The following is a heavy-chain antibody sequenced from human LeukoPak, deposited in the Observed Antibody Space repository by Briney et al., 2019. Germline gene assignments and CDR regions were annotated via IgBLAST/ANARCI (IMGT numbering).Heavy chain of an antibody. CDR3: ARGGYCSGGSCPRAY. J-gene: IGHJ4*02. Sequence: ASVKVSCKASGCTFSSYAISWVRQAPGQGLEWMGRIIPIFGIANYAQKFQGRVTITADKSTSTAYMELSSLRSEDTAVYYCARGGYCSGGSCPRAYWGQGTLVTVSS. D-gene: IGHD2-15*01. V-gene: IGHV1-69*04. CDR2: IIPIFGIA. CDR1: GCTFSSYA.